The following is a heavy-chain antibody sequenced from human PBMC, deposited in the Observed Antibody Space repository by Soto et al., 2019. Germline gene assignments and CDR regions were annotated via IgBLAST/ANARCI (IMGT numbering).Heavy chain of an antibody. Sequence: ASVKVSCKSSGYTYTSYYMHWVRQAPGQGLEWMGIINPSGGSTSYAQKFQGRVTMTRDTFTSTVYMELSSLRSEDAAVYYCARDRPGPPITTVTKFPLGPPDYWGQGTLVNVSS. CDR2: INPSGGST. CDR1: GYTYTSYY. D-gene: IGHD4-4*01. J-gene: IGHJ4*02. V-gene: IGHV1-46*03. CDR3: ARDRPGPPITTVTKFPLGPPDY.